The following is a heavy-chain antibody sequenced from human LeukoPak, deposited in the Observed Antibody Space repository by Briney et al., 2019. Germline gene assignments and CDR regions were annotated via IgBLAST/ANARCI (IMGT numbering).Heavy chain of an antibody. D-gene: IGHD2-15*01. CDR2: IYHSGST. CDR1: GYSISSGYY. CDR3: ARLSQDTWDAFDI. Sequence: SETLSLTCAVSGYSISSGYYWGWIRQPPGKGLEWIGSIYHSGSTYYNPSLKSRVTISVGTSKNQFSLKLSSVTAADTAVYYCARLSQDTWDAFDIWGQGTMVTVSS. J-gene: IGHJ3*02. V-gene: IGHV4-38-2*01.